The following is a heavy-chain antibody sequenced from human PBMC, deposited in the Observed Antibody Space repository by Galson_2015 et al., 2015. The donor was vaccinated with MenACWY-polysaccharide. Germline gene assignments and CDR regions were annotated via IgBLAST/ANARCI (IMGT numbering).Heavy chain of an antibody. CDR2: ISGNGDNT. J-gene: IGHJ4*02. V-gene: IGHV3-23*01. CDR1: GFTFNNFA. CDR3: ARAGIRDVVPTARFSPAPDY. D-gene: IGHD3-3*01. Sequence: SLRLSCAASGFTFNNFAMSWVRQAPGKGPEWVSAISGNGDNTYYADSVRGRFTISRDTSRNTLYLQMRSLRADDTALYYCARAGIRDVVPTARFSPAPDYWGQGTLVTVSS.